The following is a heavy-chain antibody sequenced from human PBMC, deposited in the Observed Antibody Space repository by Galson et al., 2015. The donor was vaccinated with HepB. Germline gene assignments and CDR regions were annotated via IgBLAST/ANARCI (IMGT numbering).Heavy chain of an antibody. CDR1: GFTFSSYA. V-gene: IGHV3-64D*06. CDR2: ISRIGGRA. Sequence: SLRLSCAASGFTFSSYAINWVRQAPGKGLEYISAISRIGGRAYYAQYVKGRFTISTDKSKNTVYLEMSSLRAEDTAVYYCVKGGWGSRSVRSATHLWGQGTLVTVSS. J-gene: IGHJ5*02. CDR3: VKGGWGSRSVRSATHL. D-gene: IGHD2-15*01.